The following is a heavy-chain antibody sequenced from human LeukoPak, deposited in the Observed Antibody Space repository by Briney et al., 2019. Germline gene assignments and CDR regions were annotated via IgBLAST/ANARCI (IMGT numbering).Heavy chain of an antibody. CDR1: GYTFTSYY. CDR2: INPSGGST. J-gene: IGHJ4*02. V-gene: IGHV1-46*01. D-gene: IGHD2-15*01. CDR3: ARDQCSGGSCYSWSFDY. Sequence: ASVKVSCKASGYTFTSYYMHWVRQAPGQGLEWMGIINPSGGSTSYAQRFQGRVTMTRDMSTSTAYMELSSLRSEDTAVYYCARDQCSGGSCYSWSFDYWGQGTLVTVSS.